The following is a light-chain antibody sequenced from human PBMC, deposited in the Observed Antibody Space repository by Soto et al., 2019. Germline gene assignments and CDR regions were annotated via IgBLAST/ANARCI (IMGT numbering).Light chain of an antibody. CDR1: QGISSY. CDR3: QQYYSYPRT. J-gene: IGKJ1*01. V-gene: IGKV1-8*01. Sequence: AIRMTQSPSSLSASTGDRVTITCRARQGISSYLAWYRQKPGKAPKLLIYAASTWQSGVPSRFSGSGSGTDFTLTISCLQSEDFAAYYCQQYYSYPRTFGQGTKVEIK. CDR2: AAS.